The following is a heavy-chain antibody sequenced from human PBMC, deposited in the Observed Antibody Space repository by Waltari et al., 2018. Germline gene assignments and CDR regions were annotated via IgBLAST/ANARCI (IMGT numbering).Heavy chain of an antibody. V-gene: IGHV4-39*01. J-gene: IGHJ4*02. Sequence: QLQLQESGPGLVKPSETLSLTCTVSGGSISSSSYYWGWIRQPPGKGLEWIGSIYYSGSTDYNPSLKSRVTISVDTSKNQFSLKLSSVTAADTAVYYCARPRVGDHVDYWGQGTLVTVSS. CDR2: IYYSGST. D-gene: IGHD1-26*01. CDR1: GGSISSSSYY. CDR3: ARPRVGDHVDY.